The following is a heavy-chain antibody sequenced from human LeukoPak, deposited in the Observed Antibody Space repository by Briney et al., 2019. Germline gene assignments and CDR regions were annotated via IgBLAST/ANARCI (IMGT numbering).Heavy chain of an antibody. D-gene: IGHD3-22*01. V-gene: IGHV3-7*02. CDR2: INQDGSEE. CDR1: GLTFSSFW. J-gene: IGHJ4*02. CDR3: RGYYDSSGYSIDY. Sequence: GGSLRLSCAVSGLTFSSFWMGWVRQAPGKGLEWVANINQDGSEEYYVDSVKGRFTVSRDNAKHSLYLQMNSLRAEDTAVYYCRGYYDSSGYSIDYWGQGTLVTVSS.